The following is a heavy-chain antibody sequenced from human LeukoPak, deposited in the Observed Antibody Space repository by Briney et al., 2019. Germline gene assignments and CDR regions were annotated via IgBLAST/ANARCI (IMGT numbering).Heavy chain of an antibody. D-gene: IGHD3-9*01. CDR1: GFTFNTFN. CDR2: ITSGCDYI. J-gene: IGHJ4*02. V-gene: IGHV3-21*01. CDR3: ARGPYDVLAASYKWTPDY. Sequence: GGSLRLSCAASGFTFNTFNMNWVRQAPGKGLEWVSSITSGCDYIYYADSVKGRFTTSRANAKNSLSLQLNSLRVEDTAVYYCARGPYDVLAASYKWTPDYWGQGTLVTVSS.